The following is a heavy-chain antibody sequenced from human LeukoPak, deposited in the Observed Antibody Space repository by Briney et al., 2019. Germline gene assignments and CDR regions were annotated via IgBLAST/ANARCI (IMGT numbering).Heavy chain of an antibody. J-gene: IGHJ4*02. V-gene: IGHV1-24*01. D-gene: IGHD6-19*01. Sequence: ASVKVSCKVSGYTLTELSMHWVRQAPGKGLEWMGGFDPEDGETIYAQKLQGRVTMTTDTSTSTAYMELRSLRSDDTAVYYCARDPRLFDYWGQGTLVTVSS. CDR3: ARDPRLFDY. CDR2: FDPEDGET. CDR1: GYTLTELS.